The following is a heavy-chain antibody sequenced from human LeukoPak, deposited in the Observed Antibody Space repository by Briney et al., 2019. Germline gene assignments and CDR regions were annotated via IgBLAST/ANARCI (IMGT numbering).Heavy chain of an antibody. V-gene: IGHV3-23*01. CDR1: GFTFSSYA. CDR2: ISGSGGST. Sequence: GGSLRLSCAASGFTFSSYAMSWVRQAPGKGLEWDSAISGSGGSTYYADSVKGRFTISRDNSKNTLYLQMNSLRAEDTAVYYCAKYGEYCSSTSCRPYYYYGMDVWGKGTTVTVSS. CDR3: AKYGEYCSSTSCRPYYYYGMDV. J-gene: IGHJ6*04. D-gene: IGHD2-2*01.